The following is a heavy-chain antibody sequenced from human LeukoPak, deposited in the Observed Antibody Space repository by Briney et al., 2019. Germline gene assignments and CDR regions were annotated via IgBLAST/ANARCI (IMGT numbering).Heavy chain of an antibody. Sequence: SETLSLTCTVSGGSISSSSYYWGWIRQPPWKGLEWIGSIYYSWSTYYKPSLRSRVTISVDTSKTYLSLKLMSVIAAYSSVYYCARPSSCGGDCYSGGGFDPWGQGTLVTVSS. CDR1: GGSISSSSYY. J-gene: IGHJ5*02. V-gene: IGHV4-39*02. D-gene: IGHD2-21*01. CDR3: ARPSSCGGDCYSGGGFDP. CDR2: IYYSWST.